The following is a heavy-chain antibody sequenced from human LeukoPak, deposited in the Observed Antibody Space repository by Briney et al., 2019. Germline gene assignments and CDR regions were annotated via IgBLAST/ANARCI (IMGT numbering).Heavy chain of an antibody. J-gene: IGHJ4*02. D-gene: IGHD3-22*01. Sequence: GGSLRLSCAASGFNFSSYAMSWVRQAPGKGLEWVSAISGSGGSTYYADSVKGRFTISRDNSKNTLYLQMNSPRAEDTAVYYCAKDLGRITMIVVVITLDYWGQGTLVTVSS. CDR3: AKDLGRITMIVVVITLDY. V-gene: IGHV3-23*01. CDR2: ISGSGGST. CDR1: GFNFSSYA.